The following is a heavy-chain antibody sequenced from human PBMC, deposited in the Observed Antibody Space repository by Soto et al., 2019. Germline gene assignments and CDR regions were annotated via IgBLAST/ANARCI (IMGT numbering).Heavy chain of an antibody. CDR3: TTETADYISMEPY. J-gene: IGHJ4*02. CDR1: RFTFSNAW. CDR2: SRSKTDGGTT. V-gene: IGHV3-15*01. D-gene: IGHD3-16*01. Sequence: EVQLVESGGGLVKPGGSLRLSCTASRFTFSNAWMSWVRQAPGKGLEWVGRSRSKTDGGTTNYGAPVKDRFTISRDDSKNTLYLQMNSLKTEDSAVYYCTTETADYISMEPYWGQGTLVTVSS.